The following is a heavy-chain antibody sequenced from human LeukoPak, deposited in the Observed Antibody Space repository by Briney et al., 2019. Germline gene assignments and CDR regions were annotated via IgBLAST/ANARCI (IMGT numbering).Heavy chain of an antibody. CDR1: GFDLSDYW. CDR2: INNDGSST. V-gene: IGHV3-74*01. Sequence: GGSLRLSCVASGFDLSDYWMNWVRQAPGKGLVWLSRINNDGSSTIYADSVKGRFTISRDNSKNTLYLEMSSLRAEDTAVYYCARREDRIYCSGGFCHSSAFDIWGQGTMVTVSS. J-gene: IGHJ3*02. D-gene: IGHD2-15*01. CDR3: ARREDRIYCSGGFCHSSAFDI.